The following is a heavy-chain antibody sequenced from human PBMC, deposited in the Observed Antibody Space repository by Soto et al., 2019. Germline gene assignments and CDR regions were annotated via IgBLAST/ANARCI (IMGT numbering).Heavy chain of an antibody. CDR3: ARDGGVAVTVDAFDI. Sequence: EVQLVESGGGVVRPGGSLRLSCAASGFMFDDFGMIWVRQAPGKGLEWVSVITWNSGSTGYADSVKGRITISRDNAKNSLYLQMDSLRAEDTAFYYCARDGGVAVTVDAFDIWGQGTMVTVSS. CDR1: GFMFDDFG. D-gene: IGHD6-19*01. CDR2: ITWNSGST. V-gene: IGHV3-20*04. J-gene: IGHJ3*02.